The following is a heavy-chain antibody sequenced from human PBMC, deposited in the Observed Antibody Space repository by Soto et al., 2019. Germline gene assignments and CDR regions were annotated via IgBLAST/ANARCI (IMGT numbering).Heavy chain of an antibody. CDR3: ERIGRVGSTRVNDY. CDR1: GGSIGSYS. CDR2: IYYSGST. Sequence: SETLSLTCTVSGGSIGSYSWSWIRQPPGKGLEWIGYIYYSGSTNYNPSLKTRVTISVDPSKNQFSLKLSSVTAADSAVYYCERIGRVGSTRVNDYWGQGTLVTVSS. J-gene: IGHJ4*02. D-gene: IGHD1-26*01. V-gene: IGHV4-59*01.